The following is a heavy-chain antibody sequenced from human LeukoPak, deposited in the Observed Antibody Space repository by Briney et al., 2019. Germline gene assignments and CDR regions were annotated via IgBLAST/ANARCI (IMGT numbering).Heavy chain of an antibody. V-gene: IGHV1-8*01. CDR2: MNPNSGNT. D-gene: IGHD6-13*01. Sequence: ASVKVSCXASGYTFTSYDINWVRQATGQGLEWMGWMNPNSGNTGYAQKFQGRVTMTRNTSISTAYMELSSLRSEDTAVYYCARGLVDTLQAIAAAGTGVDYWGQGTLVTVSS. CDR1: GYTFTSYD. J-gene: IGHJ4*02. CDR3: ARGLVDTLQAIAAAGTGVDY.